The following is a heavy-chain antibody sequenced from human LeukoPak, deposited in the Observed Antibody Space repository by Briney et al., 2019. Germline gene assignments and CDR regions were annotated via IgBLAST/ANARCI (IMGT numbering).Heavy chain of an antibody. J-gene: IGHJ4*02. CDR3: ATSTLTFDY. D-gene: IGHD3-9*01. CDR2: VRDSGAVT. V-gene: IGHV3-23*01. Sequence: GGSLRLSSAASGFPFSSFAMTWVRQAPGKGLEWISSVRDSGAVTYYADSVKGRFTISRDNSRKIVYLQMNSLRAEDTAIYYCATSTLTFDYWGQGTLVTVSS. CDR1: GFPFSSFA.